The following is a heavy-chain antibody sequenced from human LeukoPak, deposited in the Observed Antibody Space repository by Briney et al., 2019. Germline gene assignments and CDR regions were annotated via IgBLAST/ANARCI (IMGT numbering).Heavy chain of an antibody. CDR2: INPNSGGT. Sequence: ASVKVSCKASGYTFTGYYMHWVRQAPGQGLEWMGWINPNSGGTNYAQKFQGRVTMTRDTSISTAYMELSRLRSDDTAVYFCARSPTATPGMHWGQGTLVIVSS. CDR1: GYTFTGYY. CDR3: ARSPTATPGMH. V-gene: IGHV1-2*02. J-gene: IGHJ4*02. D-gene: IGHD1-26*01.